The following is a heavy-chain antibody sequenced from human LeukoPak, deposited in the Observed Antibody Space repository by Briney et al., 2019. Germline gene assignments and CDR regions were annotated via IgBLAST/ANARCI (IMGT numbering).Heavy chain of an antibody. CDR2: IYYSGST. J-gene: IGHJ4*02. CDR1: GVSISSYY. Sequence: SETLSLTCTVSGVSISSYYWSWLRQPPGKGLEWIGYIYYSGSTNYNPSLKSRVTISVDTSKNQFSLKLSSVTAADTAVYYCARVRGSTADYWGQGTLVTVSS. CDR3: ARVRGSTADY. V-gene: IGHV4-59*01. D-gene: IGHD3-10*01.